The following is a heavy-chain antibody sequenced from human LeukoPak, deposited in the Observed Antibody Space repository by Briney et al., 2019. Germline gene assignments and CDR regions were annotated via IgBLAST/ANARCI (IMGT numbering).Heavy chain of an antibody. CDR3: AKARYYYDSSLDY. D-gene: IGHD3-22*01. Sequence: RAGGSLRLSCAASGFTFSSYAMSWVRQAPGKGLEWVSAISGSGGSTYYADSVKGRFTISRDNSKNTLYLQMNSLRAEDTAVYYRAKARYYYDSSLDYWGQGTLVTVSS. V-gene: IGHV3-23*01. CDR2: ISGSGGST. CDR1: GFTFSSYA. J-gene: IGHJ4*02.